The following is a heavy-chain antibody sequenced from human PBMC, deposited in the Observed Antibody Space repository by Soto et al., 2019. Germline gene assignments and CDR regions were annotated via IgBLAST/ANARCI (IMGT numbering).Heavy chain of an antibody. D-gene: IGHD3-3*01. CDR3: AKKGAIFGVVNLNWFDP. J-gene: IGHJ5*02. CDR2: ISGSGGST. V-gene: IGHV3-23*01. CDR1: GFTFSSYS. Sequence: GGPLRLSCAASGFTFSSYSMSWVRQAPGKGLEWVSAISGSGGSTYYADSVKGRFTISRDNSKNTLYLQMNSLRAEDTAVYYCAKKGAIFGVVNLNWFDPWGQGTLVTVSS.